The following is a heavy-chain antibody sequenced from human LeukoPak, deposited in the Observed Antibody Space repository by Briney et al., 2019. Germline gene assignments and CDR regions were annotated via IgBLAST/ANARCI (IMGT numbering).Heavy chain of an antibody. V-gene: IGHV3-23*01. CDR3: AKVRLGWLLYRCFDY. CDR1: GFTFSSYA. Sequence: GGSLRLSCAASGFTFSSYAMSWVRQAPGKGLEWVSAISGSGGSTYYAGSVKGRFTISRASPKNTLYLQMNSLRAEDTAVYYCAKVRLGWLLYRCFDYWGQGTLVTVSS. J-gene: IGHJ4*02. D-gene: IGHD3-3*01. CDR2: ISGSGGST.